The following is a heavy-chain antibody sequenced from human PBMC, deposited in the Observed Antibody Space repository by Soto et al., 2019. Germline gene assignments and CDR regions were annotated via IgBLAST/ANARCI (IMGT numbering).Heavy chain of an antibody. V-gene: IGHV4-34*01. D-gene: IGHD4-17*01. CDR2: INHSGST. J-gene: IGHJ4*02. Sequence: SETLSLTCAVYGGSFSGYYWSWIRQPPGKGLEWIGEINHSGSTNYNPSLKSRVTISVDTSKNQFSLKLSSVTAADTAVYYCATGSTVTTSILGYWGQGTLVTVSS. CDR3: ATGSTVTTSILGY. CDR1: GGSFSGYY.